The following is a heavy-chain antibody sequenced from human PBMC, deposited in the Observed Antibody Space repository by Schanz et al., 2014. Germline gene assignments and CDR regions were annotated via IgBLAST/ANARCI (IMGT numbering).Heavy chain of an antibody. J-gene: IGHJ4*02. Sequence: EVQLVESGGGLVQPGGSLRLSCTASGFTFSTHAMHWVRQAPGKGLEWVSVIGVDGTTTYYADSVKGRFTISRDNSKNTVYIQMNSLRAEDTAVYYCARGGPAYYFDDWGQGTLVTVSS. V-gene: IGHV3-23*04. CDR3: ARGGPAYYFDD. CDR2: IGVDGTTT. CDR1: GFTFSTHA.